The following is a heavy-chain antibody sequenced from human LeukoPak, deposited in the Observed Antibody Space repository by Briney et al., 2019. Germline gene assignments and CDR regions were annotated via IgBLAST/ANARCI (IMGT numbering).Heavy chain of an antibody. CDR2: INHSGST. CDR3: ARHQRGRGVIILRRRDYYYYMDV. D-gene: IGHD3-10*01. Sequence: SETLSLTCAVYGGSFSGYYWSWIRQPPGKGLEWIGEINHSGSTNYNPSLKSRVTISVDTSKNQFSLKLSSVTAADTAVYYCARHQRGRGVIILRRRDYYYYMDVWGKGTTVTISS. V-gene: IGHV4-34*01. CDR1: GGSFSGYY. J-gene: IGHJ6*03.